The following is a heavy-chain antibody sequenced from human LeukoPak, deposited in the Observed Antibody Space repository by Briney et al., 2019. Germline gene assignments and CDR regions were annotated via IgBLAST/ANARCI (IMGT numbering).Heavy chain of an antibody. V-gene: IGHV4-61*02. CDR1: GGSINSGSYY. CDR2: IYTSGST. D-gene: IGHD2-21*02. Sequence: SQTLSPTCTVSGGSINSGSYYWRWIRQPAGKGLEWIGRIYTSGSTNYNPSLKSRVTILVDTSKKHFSLRLSSVTAADTAVYYCARTHIVVVTAMDVWGKGTTVTVSS. J-gene: IGHJ6*04. CDR3: ARTHIVVVTAMDV.